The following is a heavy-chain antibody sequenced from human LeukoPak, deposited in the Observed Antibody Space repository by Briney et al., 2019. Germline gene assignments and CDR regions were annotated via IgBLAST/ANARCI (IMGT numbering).Heavy chain of an antibody. CDR1: GGSMNTYY. V-gene: IGHV4-59*08. J-gene: IGHJ4*02. Sequence: PSETLSLTCTVSGGSMNTYYWSWIRQPPGKGLEWIGYIYSSGSTNYNPSLKSRVTISVDTSKNQFSLKLSSVTAADTAVYYCARQREYYESSGYYSFDYWGQGTLVTVSS. CDR2: IYSSGST. CDR3: ARQREYYESSGYYSFDY. D-gene: IGHD3-22*01.